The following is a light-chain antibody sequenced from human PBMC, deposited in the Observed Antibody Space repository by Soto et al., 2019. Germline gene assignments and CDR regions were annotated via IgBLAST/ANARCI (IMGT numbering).Light chain of an antibody. V-gene: IGLV3-21*02. J-gene: IGLJ1*01. CDR2: DDS. CDR3: QVWNSSSRFYV. CDR1: NIESKS. Sequence: SYELTQPPSVSVAPGQTARITCGGDNIESKSVHWYQQKPDQAPVLVAYDDSDRPSGIPERFSGSNSGNTATLTISRVEAGDEAGYYCQVWNSSSRFYVFGTGTKVTGL.